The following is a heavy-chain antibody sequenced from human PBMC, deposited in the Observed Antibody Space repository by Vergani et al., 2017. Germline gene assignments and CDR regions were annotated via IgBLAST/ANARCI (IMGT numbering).Heavy chain of an antibody. CDR3: AKDLRTVVTFFDY. D-gene: IGHD4-23*01. Sequence: VQLVESGGGVVQPGRSLRLSCAASGFTFSSYAMHWVRQAPGKGLEWVSAISGSGGSTYYADSVKGRFTISRDNSKNTLYLQMNSLRAEDTAVYYCAKDLRTVVTFFDYWGQGTLVTVSS. J-gene: IGHJ4*02. CDR1: GFTFSSYA. V-gene: IGHV3-23*04. CDR2: ISGSGGST.